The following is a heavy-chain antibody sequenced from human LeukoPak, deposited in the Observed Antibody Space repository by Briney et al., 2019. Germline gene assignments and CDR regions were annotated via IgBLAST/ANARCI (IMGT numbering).Heavy chain of an antibody. CDR2: IYYSGST. J-gene: IGHJ4*02. CDR3: ARGDGVYDFWGGYYKAYFDY. V-gene: IGHV4-39*01. CDR1: GGSISSSSYY. D-gene: IGHD3-3*01. Sequence: TSETLSLTCTVSGGSISSSSYYWGWIRQPPGKGLEWIGSIYYSGSTYYNPSLKSRVTISVDTSKNQFSLKLSSVTAADTAVYYCARGDGVYDFWGGYYKAYFDYWGQGTLVTVSS.